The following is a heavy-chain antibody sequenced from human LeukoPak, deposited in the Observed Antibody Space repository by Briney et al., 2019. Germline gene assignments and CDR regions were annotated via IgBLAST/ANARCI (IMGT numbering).Heavy chain of an antibody. Sequence: GESLKISCKASGYIFANYWIGWVRQMPGKGLGWMGIIFPGDSDTRYSPSFQGQVTISVDKSISTAYLQWSSLKASDTAMYYCARHNGIATAADYWGQGTLVTVSS. CDR2: IFPGDSDT. V-gene: IGHV5-51*01. CDR3: ARHNGIATAADY. D-gene: IGHD6-13*01. J-gene: IGHJ4*02. CDR1: GYIFANYW.